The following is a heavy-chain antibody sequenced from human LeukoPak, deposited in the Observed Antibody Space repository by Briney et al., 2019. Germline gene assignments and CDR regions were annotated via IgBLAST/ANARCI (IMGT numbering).Heavy chain of an antibody. CDR2: IIPIFGTA. CDR1: GGTFSSYA. Sequence: GASVKVSCKASGGTFSSYAISWVRQAPGQGLEWMGGIIPIFGTANYAQKLQGRVTMTTDTSTSTAYMELRSLRSDDTAVYYCARDGEYDSSGYSPDYWGQGTLVTVSS. CDR3: ARDGEYDSSGYSPDY. D-gene: IGHD3-22*01. V-gene: IGHV1-69*05. J-gene: IGHJ4*02.